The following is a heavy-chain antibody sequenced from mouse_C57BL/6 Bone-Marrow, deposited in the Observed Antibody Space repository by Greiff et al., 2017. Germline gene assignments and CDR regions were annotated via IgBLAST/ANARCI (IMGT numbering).Heavy chain of an antibody. J-gene: IGHJ1*03. CDR2: INPNYGTT. CDR3: ACSYWYFDD. CDR1: GYSFTDYY. V-gene: IGHV1-39*01. Sequence: VQLQQPGPELVKPGASVKISCKASGYSFTDYYMNWVKQSHGKSLEWIGVINPNYGTTSYNQKFKGKATLTVDQSSITAYMQLTSLTSEDSAVYYCACSYWYFDDWGKGTTVTVSS.